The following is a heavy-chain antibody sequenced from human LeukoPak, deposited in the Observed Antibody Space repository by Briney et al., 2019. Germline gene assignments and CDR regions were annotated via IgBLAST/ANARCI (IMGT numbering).Heavy chain of an antibody. V-gene: IGHV4-59*11. CDR2: IYYSGST. J-gene: IGHJ5*02. Sequence: SETLSLTCTVSGGSISSHYWSWIRQPPGKGLEWIGYIYYSGSTNYNPPPKSRVTISVDTSKNQFSLKLSSVTAADTAVYYCARTRGDYDFWSGYSGSRWFDPWGQGTLVTVSS. CDR1: GGSISSHY. D-gene: IGHD3-3*01. CDR3: ARTRGDYDFWSGYSGSRWFDP.